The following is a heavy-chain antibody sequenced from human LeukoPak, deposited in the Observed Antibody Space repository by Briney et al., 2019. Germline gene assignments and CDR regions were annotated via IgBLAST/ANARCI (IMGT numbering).Heavy chain of an antibody. J-gene: IGHJ5*02. Sequence: ASVKVSCKASGYTFTGYYMHWVRQAPGQGLEWMGRINPNSGGTNYAQKFQGRVTMTRDTSISTAYMELSRLRSDDTAVYYCARGLYDSSGYTFNWFDPWGQGTLVTVSS. V-gene: IGHV1-2*06. D-gene: IGHD3-22*01. CDR2: INPNSGGT. CDR3: ARGLYDSSGYTFNWFDP. CDR1: GYTFTGYY.